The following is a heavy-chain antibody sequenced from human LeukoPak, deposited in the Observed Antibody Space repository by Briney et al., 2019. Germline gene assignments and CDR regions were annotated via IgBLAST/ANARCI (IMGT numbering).Heavy chain of an antibody. CDR1: GGFISSYY. CDR3: ARAKSPNIAVAGACFDY. V-gene: IGHV4-4*07. J-gene: IGHJ4*02. Sequence: SETLSLTCTVSGGFISSYYWSWIRQPAGKGLEWIGRIYTSGSTNYNPSLKRRVTMSVNTSNNQFSLKLNSVTAADTAVYYCARAKSPNIAVAGACFDYWGQGTLVTVSS. CDR2: IYTSGST. D-gene: IGHD6-19*01.